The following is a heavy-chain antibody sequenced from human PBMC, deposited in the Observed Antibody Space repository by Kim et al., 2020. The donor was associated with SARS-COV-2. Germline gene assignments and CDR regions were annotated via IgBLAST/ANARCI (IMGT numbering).Heavy chain of an antibody. J-gene: IGHJ6*02. CDR1: GFTFSSYS. Sequence: GGSLRLSCAASGFTFSSYSMNWVRQAPGKGLEWVSSISSSSSYIYYADSVKGRFTISRDNAKNSLYLQMNSLRAEDTAVYYCASSIVRGVPYYGMDVWGQGTTVTVSS. CDR3: ASSIVRGVPYYGMDV. D-gene: IGHD3-10*01. CDR2: ISSSSSYI. V-gene: IGHV3-21*01.